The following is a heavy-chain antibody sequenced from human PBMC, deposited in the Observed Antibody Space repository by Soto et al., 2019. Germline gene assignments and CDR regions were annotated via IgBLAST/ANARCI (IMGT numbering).Heavy chain of an antibody. CDR2: ISAYNGHT. V-gene: IGHV1-18*04. J-gene: IGHJ4*02. Sequence: QVQLVQSGAEVKKPGASVKVSCKASGYPFTSYGFSWVRQAPGQGLEWMGWISAYNGHTDYAENLQGRVTMTADTATNTAYMELRSLRSDDTAVYYCGRVHATQWEVRPPGYWGQGTLVIVSS. CDR1: GYPFTSYG. D-gene: IGHD2-15*01. CDR3: GRVHATQWEVRPPGY.